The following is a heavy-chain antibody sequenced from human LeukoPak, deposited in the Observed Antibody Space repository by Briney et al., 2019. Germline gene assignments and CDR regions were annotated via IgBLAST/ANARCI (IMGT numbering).Heavy chain of an antibody. V-gene: IGHV4-59*01. CDR1: CGSITTYY. Sequence: SETLSLTCTFSCGSITTYYWSWIRQPPRKGREYIGYIYYTWNTNYNPSLKSRVTISVEPSTHQFSLKLSSVTAAATALYYCARTWVNFRHYYLHKWGARTLVTLS. CDR3: ARTWVNFRHYYLHK. CDR2: IYYTWNT. D-gene: IGHD3-10*01. J-gene: IGHJ4*02.